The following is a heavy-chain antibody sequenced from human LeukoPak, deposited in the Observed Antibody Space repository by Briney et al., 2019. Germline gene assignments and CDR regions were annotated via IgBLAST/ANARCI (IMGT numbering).Heavy chain of an antibody. CDR2: ISGSGGST. CDR3: AKDPYSGSYYDY. Sequence: AGSLRLSCAASGFTFSSYGMSWVRQAPGKGLEWVSAISGSGGSTYYADSVKGRFTISRDNSKNTLYLQMNSLRAEETAVYYCAKDPYSGSYYDYWGQGTLVTVSS. J-gene: IGHJ4*02. D-gene: IGHD1-26*01. CDR1: GFTFSSYG. V-gene: IGHV3-23*01.